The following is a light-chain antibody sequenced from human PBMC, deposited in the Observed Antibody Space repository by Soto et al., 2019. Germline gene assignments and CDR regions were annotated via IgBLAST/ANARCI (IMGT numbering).Light chain of an antibody. V-gene: IGLV1-40*01. CDR2: GNS. CDR3: QSYDSSLSAL. CDR1: SSNIGAGYD. Sequence: QSVLTQPPSVSGAPGQRVTISCTGSSSNIGAGYDVHWYQRLPGTAPKLLIYGNSNRPSGVPDRFSCSKSGTSASLAITGLQAEDEADYYCQSYDSSLSALFGGGTKLTVL. J-gene: IGLJ3*02.